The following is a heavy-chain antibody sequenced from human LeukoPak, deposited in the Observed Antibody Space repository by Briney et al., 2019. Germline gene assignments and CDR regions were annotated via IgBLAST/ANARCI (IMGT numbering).Heavy chain of an antibody. CDR1: GGSISSSNW. V-gene: IGHV4-4*02. CDR3: ASGLTYYYDSSSYSSFDY. D-gene: IGHD3-22*01. CDR2: IYHSGST. J-gene: IGHJ4*02. Sequence: SETLSLTCAVSGGSISSSNWWSWVRQPPGKGLEWIGEIYHSGSTNYNPSLKSRVTISVDKSKNQFSLKLSSVTAADTAVYYCASGLTYYYDSSSYSSFDYWGQGTLVTVSS.